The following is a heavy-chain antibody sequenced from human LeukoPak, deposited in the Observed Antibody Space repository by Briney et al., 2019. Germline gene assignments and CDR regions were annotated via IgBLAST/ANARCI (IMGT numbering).Heavy chain of an antibody. CDR2: IYSAGST. Sequence: PGGSLRLSCAASGFTVSSNCMSWVRQAPGKGLEWVSVIYSAGSTYYADSVKGRFTISRDISKDTLYLQMNSLRAEDTAVYYCARVAPYGSGHHFDYWGQGTLVTVSS. V-gene: IGHV3-53*01. CDR3: ARVAPYGSGHHFDY. CDR1: GFTVSSNC. D-gene: IGHD3-10*01. J-gene: IGHJ4*02.